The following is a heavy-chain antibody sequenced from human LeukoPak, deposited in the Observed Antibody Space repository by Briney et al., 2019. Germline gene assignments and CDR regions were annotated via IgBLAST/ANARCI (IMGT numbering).Heavy chain of an antibody. CDR2: VYPADSDT. J-gene: IGHJ4*02. CDR3: ARVQGDTGDY. D-gene: IGHD2-21*02. Sequence: GESLQISCKGSGYSFTSYWIAWVRQTPGQGLEWIGVVYPADSDTRSSRSFQGQVTMSVDKSVKTAYLQWNNLKASDTAMYYCARVQGDTGDYWGQGTLVTVSS. CDR1: GYSFTSYW. V-gene: IGHV5-51*01.